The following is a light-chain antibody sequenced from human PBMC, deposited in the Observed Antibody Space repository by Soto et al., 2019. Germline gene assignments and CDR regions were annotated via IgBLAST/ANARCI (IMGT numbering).Light chain of an antibody. V-gene: IGKV2D-29*02. CDR3: MQSTQLPPT. CDR2: EVS. J-gene: IGKJ5*01. CDR1: QSLLHITGETF. Sequence: DVVMTQTPLSLSVAPGQPASISCKSSQSLLHITGETFLFWYLQKPVQSPQLLIYEVSTRVSGVPDRFSGSGSGTDFTLEISRVETDDVGIYYCMQSTQLPPTFGQGTRLEI.